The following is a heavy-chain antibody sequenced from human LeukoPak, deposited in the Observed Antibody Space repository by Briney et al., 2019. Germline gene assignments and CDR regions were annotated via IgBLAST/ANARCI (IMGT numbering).Heavy chain of an antibody. V-gene: IGHV1-46*01. D-gene: IGHD2-2*02. CDR1: GYTFTSYY. Sequence: ASVKVSCKASGYTFTSYYMHWVRQAPGQGLEWMGIINPSGGSTSYAQKFQGRVTMTRDTSTSTVYMELSSLRSEDTAVYYCARDQDSYYCSSTSCYTSGWFDPWGQGTLVTVSS. CDR3: ARDQDSYYCSSTSCYTSGWFDP. CDR2: INPSGGST. J-gene: IGHJ5*02.